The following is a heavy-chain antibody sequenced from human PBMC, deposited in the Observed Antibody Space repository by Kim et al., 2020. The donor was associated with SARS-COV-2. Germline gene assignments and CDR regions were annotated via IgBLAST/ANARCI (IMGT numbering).Heavy chain of an antibody. D-gene: IGHD6-13*01. J-gene: IGHJ4*02. CDR3: ARGSSSWLVGHFDY. CDR2: ISYDGSNK. Sequence: GGSLRLSCAASGFTFSSYAMHWVRQAPGKGLEWVAVISYDGSNKYYVDSVKGRFTISRDNSKNTLYLQMNSLRAEDTAVYYCARGSSSWLVGHFDYWGQGTLVTVSS. CDR1: GFTFSSYA. V-gene: IGHV3-30*04.